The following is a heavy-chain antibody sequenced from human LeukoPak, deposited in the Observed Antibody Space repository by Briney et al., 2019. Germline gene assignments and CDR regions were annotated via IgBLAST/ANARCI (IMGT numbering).Heavy chain of an antibody. J-gene: IGHJ4*02. CDR1: GGSISSSNW. CDR3: ARVISAADPYYFDY. CDR2: IYHSGST. D-gene: IGHD6-13*01. Sequence: SGTLSLTCAVSGGSISSSNWWSWVRQPPGKGLEWIGEIYHSGSTNYNPSLKSRVTISVDKSKNQFSLKLSSVTAADTAIYYCARVISAADPYYFDYWGQGTLVTVSS. V-gene: IGHV4-4*02.